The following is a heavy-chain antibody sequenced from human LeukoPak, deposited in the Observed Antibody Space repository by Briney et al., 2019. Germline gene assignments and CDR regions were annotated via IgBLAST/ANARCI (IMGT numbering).Heavy chain of an antibody. CDR1: GYTFTSHG. V-gene: IGHV1-18*01. CDR3: ARHPAGYYYYGMDV. CDR2: ISAYNGNT. D-gene: IGHD1-1*01. Sequence: GASVKVSCKASGYTFTSHGISWVRQAPGQGLEWMGWISAYNGNTNYAQKLQGRVTMTTDTSTSTAYMELRSLRSDDTAVYYCARHPAGYYYYGMDVWGQGTTVTVSS. J-gene: IGHJ6*02.